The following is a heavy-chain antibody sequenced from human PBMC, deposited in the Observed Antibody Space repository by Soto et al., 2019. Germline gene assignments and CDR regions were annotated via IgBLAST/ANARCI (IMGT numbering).Heavy chain of an antibody. Sequence: GGSLRLSCAVSGFTFSDYYMTWIRQAPGKGLEWVSYISSSTSHTNYADSVKGRFTISRDNAKNSLFLQMNSLRAEDTAVYYFARGRGAAADYIDFPGQGTLVTVSS. J-gene: IGHJ4*02. CDR3: ARGRGAAADYIDF. V-gene: IGHV3-11*05. D-gene: IGHD6-13*01. CDR1: GFTFSDYY. CDR2: ISSSTSHT.